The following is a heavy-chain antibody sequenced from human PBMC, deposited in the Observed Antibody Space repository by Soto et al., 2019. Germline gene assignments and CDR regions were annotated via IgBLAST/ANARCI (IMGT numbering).Heavy chain of an antibody. J-gene: IGHJ4*02. Sequence: PGGSLRLSCAASGFTFSKYAMTWARQAPGKGLEWVSAISGSGYNSYYADSVDGRFTISRDNSKNTLYLQMNSLRAEDTAVYYCAADLGRYYDSSGYYPYWGQGTLVTVSS. CDR1: GFTFSKYA. CDR3: AADLGRYYDSSGYYPY. D-gene: IGHD3-22*01. V-gene: IGHV3-23*01. CDR2: ISGSGYNS.